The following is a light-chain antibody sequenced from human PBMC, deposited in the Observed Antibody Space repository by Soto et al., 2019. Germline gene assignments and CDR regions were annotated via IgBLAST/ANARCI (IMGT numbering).Light chain of an antibody. Sequence: DIQMTQSPSTLSASVGDRVTITCRASQSISSWLAWYQQKPGKAPKLLIYKASSLESGGPSRFSGSGSGTEFTITISSLQPDDFATYYCQQYKTFGQGTKVEIK. CDR2: KAS. J-gene: IGKJ1*01. CDR3: QQYKT. V-gene: IGKV1-5*03. CDR1: QSISSW.